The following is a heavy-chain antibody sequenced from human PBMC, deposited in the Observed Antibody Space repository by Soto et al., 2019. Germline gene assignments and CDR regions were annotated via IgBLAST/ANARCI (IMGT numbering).Heavy chain of an antibody. V-gene: IGHV3-23*01. D-gene: IGHD2-2*01. J-gene: IGHJ3*02. CDR3: AKDAASSGDIVVVVPAAVGAFDI. Sequence: GGSLRLSCAASGFTFSSYAMSWVRQAPGKGLEWVSAISGSGGSTYYADSVKGRFTISRDNSKNTLYLQMNSLRAEDTAVYYCAKDAASSGDIVVVVPAAVGAFDIWGQGTMVTVSS. CDR2: ISGSGGST. CDR1: GFTFSSYA.